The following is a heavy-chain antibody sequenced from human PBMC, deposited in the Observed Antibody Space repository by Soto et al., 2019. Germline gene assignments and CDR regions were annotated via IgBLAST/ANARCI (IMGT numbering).Heavy chain of an antibody. D-gene: IGHD3-10*01. J-gene: IGHJ4*02. CDR1: GFTFDDHA. CDR2: ISWNSVAI. Sequence: GGSLRLSCAASGFTFDDHAMHWVRQAPGKGLEWVSGISWNSVAIGYADSVKGRFTISRDNARNSLYLQMNNLRDDDTALYYCAQGHYASGGDTFDSWGQGTLVTVSS. CDR3: AQGHYASGGDTFDS. V-gene: IGHV3-9*01.